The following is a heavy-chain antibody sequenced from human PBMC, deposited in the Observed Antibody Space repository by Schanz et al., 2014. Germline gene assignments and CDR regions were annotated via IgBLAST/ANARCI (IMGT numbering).Heavy chain of an antibody. V-gene: IGHV3-23*04. CDR2: MNESHSTI. J-gene: IGHJ3*02. CDR3: ARDGYSVVVISPTESFDI. Sequence: EVQVVESGGGLVQPGGSLRLSCTASGFNSDDYAMHWVRQAPGKGLEWVSAMNESHSTIYYADSVRGRFTISRDNAENTLFLQMNSLRAEDTAVYYCARDGYSVVVISPTESFDIWGQGTMVTVSP. D-gene: IGHD2-21*01. CDR1: GFNSDDYA.